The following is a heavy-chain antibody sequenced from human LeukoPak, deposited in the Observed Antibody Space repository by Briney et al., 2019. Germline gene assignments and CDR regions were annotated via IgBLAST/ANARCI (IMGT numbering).Heavy chain of an antibody. J-gene: IGHJ4*02. D-gene: IGHD6-13*01. CDR1: GGTFSSYA. CDR2: IIPILGIA. Sequence: ASVKVSCKASGGTFSSYAISWVRQAPGQGLEWMGRIIPILGIANYAQKFQGRVTMTRDTSTSTVYMELSSLRSEDTAVYYCARWAAAGTSGFDYWGQGTLVTVSS. CDR3: ARWAAAGTSGFDY. V-gene: IGHV1-69*04.